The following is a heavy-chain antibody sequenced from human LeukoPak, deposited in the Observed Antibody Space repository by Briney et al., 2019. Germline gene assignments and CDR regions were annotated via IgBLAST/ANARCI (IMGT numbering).Heavy chain of an antibody. CDR3: AKDRDAPVDGAHPIVITIFGVAMSD. Sequence: PGGSLRLSCAASGFTFSSYAMSWVRQAPGKGLEWVSAIRGSGGSTYYADSVKGRFTISRDNSKNTLYLQMNSLRAEDTAVYYYAKDRDAPVDGAHPIVITIFGVAMSDWGQGTLVTVSS. CDR1: GFTFSSYA. CDR2: IRGSGGST. D-gene: IGHD3-3*01. J-gene: IGHJ4*02. V-gene: IGHV3-23*01.